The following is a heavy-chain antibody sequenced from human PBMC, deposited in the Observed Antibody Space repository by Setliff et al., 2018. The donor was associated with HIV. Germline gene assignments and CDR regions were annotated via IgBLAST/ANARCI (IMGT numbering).Heavy chain of an antibody. D-gene: IGHD1-26*01. Sequence: ASVKVSCKASGYIFTSYDINWVRQATGQGLEWMGWMNPNSGNTVYAQKLQGRVTITRNASINTAYMELSSLRSEDTAVYYCARGYLISGTQKSYYMDVWGKGTTVTVSS. CDR3: ARGYLISGTQKSYYMDV. CDR1: GYIFTSYD. V-gene: IGHV1-8*03. J-gene: IGHJ6*03. CDR2: MNPNSGNT.